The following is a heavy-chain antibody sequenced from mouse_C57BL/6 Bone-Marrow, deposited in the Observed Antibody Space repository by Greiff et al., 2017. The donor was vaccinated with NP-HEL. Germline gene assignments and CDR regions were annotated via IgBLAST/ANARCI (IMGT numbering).Heavy chain of an antibody. CDR1: GNSITSGYY. CDR2: ISYDGSN. D-gene: IGHD1-1*01. V-gene: IGHV3-6*01. J-gene: IGHJ3*01. CDR3: AREGGYYGSPFAY. Sequence: EVKVEESGPGLVKPSQSLSLTCYVTGNSITSGYYWNWIRQFPGNKLEWMGYISYDGSNNYNPSLKNRISITRDTSKNQFFLKLNSVTTEDTATYYCAREGGYYGSPFAYWGQGTLVTVSA.